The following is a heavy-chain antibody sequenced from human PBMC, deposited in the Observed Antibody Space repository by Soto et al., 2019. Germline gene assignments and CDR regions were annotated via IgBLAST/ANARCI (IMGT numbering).Heavy chain of an antibody. V-gene: IGHV4-39*02. CDR2: IYYSGST. Sequence: PSETLSLTCTVSGGSISSSSYYWGWIRQPPGKGLEWIGSIYYSGSTYYNPSLKSRVTISVDTSKNHFSPQLNSVTPEDTAVYYYASDIPSMVRGRRGVVDYYGMDVWGQGTTVTVSS. J-gene: IGHJ6*02. CDR3: ASDIPSMVRGRRGVVDYYGMDV. D-gene: IGHD3-10*01. CDR1: GGSISSSSYY.